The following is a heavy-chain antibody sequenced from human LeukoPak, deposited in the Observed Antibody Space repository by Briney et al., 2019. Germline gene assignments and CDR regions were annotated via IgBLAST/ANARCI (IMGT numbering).Heavy chain of an antibody. CDR2: INSDGSST. D-gene: IGHD3-10*01. V-gene: IGHV3-74*01. J-gene: IGHJ4*02. CDR3: ARGARGSGTASDY. CDR1: GFIFSSHG. Sequence: GGTLRLSCAASGFIFSSHGMNWVRQAPGKGLEWVSRINSDGSSTNYADSVKGRFTISRDNAKNTLHLQMNSLRAEDTAVYYCARGARGSGTASDYWGQGTLVTVSS.